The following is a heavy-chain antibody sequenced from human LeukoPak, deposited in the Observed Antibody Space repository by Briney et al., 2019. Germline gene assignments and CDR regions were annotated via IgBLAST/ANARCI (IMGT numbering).Heavy chain of an antibody. J-gene: IGHJ4*02. CDR1: GFTFSSYS. V-gene: IGHV3-21*01. CDR3: ARGDWAAAIDY. D-gene: IGHD2-2*01. Sequence: GGSLRLSCAASGFTFSSYSMNWVRQAPGKGLEWVSSISSSSSYIYYADSVKGRFTISRDNAKNSLYLQMNSLRAEDTAVYYCARGDWAAAIDYWGQGTLVTVSS. CDR2: ISSSSSYI.